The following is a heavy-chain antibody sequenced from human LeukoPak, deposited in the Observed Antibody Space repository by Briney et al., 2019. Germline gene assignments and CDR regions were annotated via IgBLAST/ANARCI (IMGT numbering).Heavy chain of an antibody. D-gene: IGHD3-22*01. Sequence: ASVKVSCKASGGTFSSYTISWVRQAPGQGLEWMGRIIPILGIANYAQKFQGRVTITADKSTSTAYMELSSLRSEDTAVYYCARDTQDYYDSSGYPMLWGQGTLVTVSS. V-gene: IGHV1-69*04. J-gene: IGHJ4*02. CDR2: IIPILGIA. CDR1: GGTFSSYT. CDR3: ARDTQDYYDSSGYPML.